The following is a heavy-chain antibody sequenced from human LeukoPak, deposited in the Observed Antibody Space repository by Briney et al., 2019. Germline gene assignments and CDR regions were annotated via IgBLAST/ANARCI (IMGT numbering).Heavy chain of an antibody. D-gene: IGHD3-10*01. CDR1: GLTFSSYG. J-gene: IGHJ4*02. CDR2: ISYDGSNK. V-gene: IGHV3-30*18. Sequence: TGGSLRLSCAASGLTFSSYGMHWVRQAPGKGLEWVAVISYDGSNKYYADSVKGRFTISRDNSRNTLYLQMNSLRAEDTAVYYCAKDPTPYYYGSGSYWFYWGQGTLVTVSS. CDR3: AKDPTPYYYGSGSYWFY.